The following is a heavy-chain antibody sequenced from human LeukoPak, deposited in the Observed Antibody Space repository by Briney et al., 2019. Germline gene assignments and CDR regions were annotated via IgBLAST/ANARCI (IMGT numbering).Heavy chain of an antibody. CDR1: GFTFSSYW. CDR3: AREAPALSRYCSSTSCYTPRYAFDI. CDR2: IKQDGSEK. D-gene: IGHD2-2*02. Sequence: GGSLRLSCAASGFTFSSYWMSWVRQAPGKGLEWVANIKQDGSEKYYVDSVKGRFTISRDNAKNSLYLQMNSLRAEDTAVYYCAREAPALSRYCSSTSCYTPRYAFDIWGQGTMVTVSS. J-gene: IGHJ3*02. V-gene: IGHV3-7*01.